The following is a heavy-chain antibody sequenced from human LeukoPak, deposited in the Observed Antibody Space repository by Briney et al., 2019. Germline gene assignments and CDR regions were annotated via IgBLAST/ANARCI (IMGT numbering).Heavy chain of an antibody. J-gene: IGHJ4*02. CDR1: GFTFSSYA. D-gene: IGHD3-22*01. Sequence: GGSLRLSCAASGFTFSSYAMSWVRQAPGKGLEWVSVIYGGGNTYYADSVKGRFTISRDTFKNTVNLQMNSLRAEDTAVYYCARENDSSGYPFDYWGQGTLVTVSS. V-gene: IGHV3-66*02. CDR3: ARENDSSGYPFDY. CDR2: IYGGGNT.